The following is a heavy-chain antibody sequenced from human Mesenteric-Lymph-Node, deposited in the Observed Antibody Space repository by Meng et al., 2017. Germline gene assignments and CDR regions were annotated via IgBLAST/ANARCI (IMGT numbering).Heavy chain of an antibody. Sequence: SETLSLTCTVSGGSISSGSYYWSWIRQPAGKGLEWIGRIYTSGSTNYNPSLKSRVTISVDTSKNQFSLKLSSVTAADTAVYYCARETPSDRATRMGGDFDYWGQGTLVTVSS. CDR1: GGSISSGSYY. V-gene: IGHV4-61*02. D-gene: IGHD1-26*01. CDR2: IYTSGST. J-gene: IGHJ4*02. CDR3: ARETPSDRATRMGGDFDY.